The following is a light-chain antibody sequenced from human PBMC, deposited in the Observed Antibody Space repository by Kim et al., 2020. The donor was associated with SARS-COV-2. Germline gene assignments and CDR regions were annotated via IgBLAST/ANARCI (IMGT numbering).Light chain of an antibody. J-gene: IGLJ3*02. V-gene: IGLV1-44*01. CDR2: SNN. Sequence: QSVLTQSPSASGTPGQRVTISCSGRSSNIGTNNVNWYQQLPGAAPKLLIFSNNQRPSGVPDRFSGSKSGTSASLAISGLQSEDEADYHCAVWDDSLNGPVFGGGTQLTVL. CDR1: SSNIGTNN. CDR3: AVWDDSLNGPV.